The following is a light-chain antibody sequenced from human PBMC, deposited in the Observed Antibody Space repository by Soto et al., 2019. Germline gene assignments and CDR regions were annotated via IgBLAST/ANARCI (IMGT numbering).Light chain of an antibody. Sequence: IQLTQSPSLLSAYVGDRVTITCRASQGISSYLAWYQQKPGKAPKLLIYDASTLKRGVPSRFSGSGSGTEFTLTISSLQPEDFATYYCQQLNGYLALTFGGGTTVEIK. CDR2: DAS. CDR3: QQLNGYLALT. J-gene: IGKJ4*01. V-gene: IGKV1-9*01. CDR1: QGISSY.